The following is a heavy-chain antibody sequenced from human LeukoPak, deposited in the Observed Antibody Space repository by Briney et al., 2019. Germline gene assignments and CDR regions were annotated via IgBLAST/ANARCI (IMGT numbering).Heavy chain of an antibody. CDR2: ISGSGSST. CDR3: AKGLEYSSSSHLDY. D-gene: IGHD6-6*01. CDR1: GFTFSSYA. J-gene: IGHJ4*02. V-gene: IGHV3-23*01. Sequence: PGGSLRLSCAASGFTFSSYAMSWVRQAPGKGLEWVSAISGSGSSTYYADSVKGRFTISRDNSKNTLYLQMNSLRAEDTAVYYCAKGLEYSSSSHLDYWGQGTLVTVSS.